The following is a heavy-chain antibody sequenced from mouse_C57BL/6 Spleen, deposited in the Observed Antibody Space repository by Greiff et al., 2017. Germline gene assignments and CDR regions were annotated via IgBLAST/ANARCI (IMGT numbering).Heavy chain of an antibody. CDR3: AREDLRAY. V-gene: IGHV1-54*01. D-gene: IGHD5-1*01. Sequence: VQLQQSGAELVRPGTSVKVSCKASGYAFTNYLIEWVKQRPGQGLEWIGVINPGSGGTNYNEKFKGKATLTADKSSSTAYMQLSSLTSEDSAVYFCAREDLRAYWGQGTLVTVSA. J-gene: IGHJ3*01. CDR1: GYAFTNYL. CDR2: INPGSGGT.